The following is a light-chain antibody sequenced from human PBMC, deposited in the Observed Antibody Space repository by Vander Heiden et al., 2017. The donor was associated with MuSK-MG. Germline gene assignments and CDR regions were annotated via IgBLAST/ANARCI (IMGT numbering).Light chain of an antibody. J-gene: IGLJ2*01. CDR1: NVAYKH. CDR3: QVWDVSSDHVV. Sequence: SYVLTQPPSVSVAPGQTAMITCGVDNVAYKHVNCYQQKSGQAPVLVVYDDSDRPSGIPERFSGSKSGDTATLTIRRVEAGDEADYFCQVWDVSSDHVVFGGGTKLTVL. V-gene: IGLV3-21*02. CDR2: DDS.